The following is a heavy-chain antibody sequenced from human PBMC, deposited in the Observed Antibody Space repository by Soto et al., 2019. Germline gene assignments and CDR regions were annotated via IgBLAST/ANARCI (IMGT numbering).Heavy chain of an antibody. CDR1: GFTFKTFV. J-gene: IGHJ4*02. CDR3: VXGTGVMTAFAYFDY. V-gene: IGHV3-48*02. CDR2: ISGSSNTI. D-gene: IGHD2-21*02. Sequence: EVQLVESGGGLVQPGGSLRLSCAASGFTFKTFVMNWVRQAPGKGLEWVSYISGSSNTINFADSVRGRFTISRDNAKNSMYLQMNSLRDEDTALXYCVXGTGVMTAFAYFDYWGQGTLVTVSS.